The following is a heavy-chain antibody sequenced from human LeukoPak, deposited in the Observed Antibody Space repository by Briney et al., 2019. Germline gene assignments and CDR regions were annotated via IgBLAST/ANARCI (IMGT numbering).Heavy chain of an antibody. J-gene: IGHJ4*02. Sequence: PGGSLRLSCAASGFTFSSYAMHWVRQAPGKGLEWVAVISYDGSNKYYADSVKGRFTISRDNSKNTLYLQMNSLRAESTAVYYGARDWWVVPAAMEDYWGQGTLVTVSS. CDR3: ARDWWVVPAAMEDY. V-gene: IGHV3-30*04. CDR2: ISYDGSNK. CDR1: GFTFSSYA. D-gene: IGHD2-2*01.